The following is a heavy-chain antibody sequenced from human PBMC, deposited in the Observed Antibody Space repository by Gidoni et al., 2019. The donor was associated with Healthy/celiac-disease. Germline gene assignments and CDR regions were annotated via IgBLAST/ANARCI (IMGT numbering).Heavy chain of an antibody. Sequence: QVQLVQSGAEVKKPGSSVKVSCKASGGTFSSYAISWVRQAPGQGIEWMGGIIPIFGTANYAQKFQGRVTITADESTSTAYMELSSLRSEDTAVYYCARGGRYSGSSDDAFDIWGQGTMVTVSS. CDR2: IIPIFGTA. J-gene: IGHJ3*02. D-gene: IGHD1-26*01. V-gene: IGHV1-69*01. CDR1: GGTFSSYA. CDR3: ARGGRYSGSSDDAFDI.